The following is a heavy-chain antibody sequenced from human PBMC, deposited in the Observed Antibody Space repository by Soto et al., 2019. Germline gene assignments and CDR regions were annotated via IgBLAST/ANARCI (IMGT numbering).Heavy chain of an antibody. CDR2: SSSNGLTN. V-gene: IGHV3-33*01. Sequence: GGSLRLSCLASGFTLNTYAFHWVRQAPGKGLEWVAFSSSNGLTNYFVDSVNGRFSISRDTSNNTLYLDMNRLRVEDTAVYYCARSFPEYGPGWYCDHWGQGIPVTVSS. CDR3: ARSFPEYGPGWYCDH. CDR1: GFTLNTYA. J-gene: IGHJ5*02. D-gene: IGHD6-19*01.